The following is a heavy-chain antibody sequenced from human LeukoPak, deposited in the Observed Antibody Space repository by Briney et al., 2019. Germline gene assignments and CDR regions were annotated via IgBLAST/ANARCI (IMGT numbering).Heavy chain of an antibody. D-gene: IGHD3-22*01. J-gene: IGHJ4*02. CDR2: INTNTGNP. CDR3: ARLPYYYDSSGYALIDY. V-gene: IGHV7-4-1*02. CDR1: GFTFTSYA. Sequence: ASVKVSCKASGFTFTSYAMNWVQQAPGQGLEWMGWINTNTGNPTYAQGFTGRFVFSLDTSVSTAYLQISSLKAEDTAVYYCARLPYYYDSSGYALIDYWGQGTLVTVSS.